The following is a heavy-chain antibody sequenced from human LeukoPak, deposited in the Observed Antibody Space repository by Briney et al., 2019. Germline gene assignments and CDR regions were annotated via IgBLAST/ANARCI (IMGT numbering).Heavy chain of an antibody. D-gene: IGHD3-22*01. CDR1: GGSISSYY. CDR3: ARDEYYDSSGYYLDWFDP. CDR2: IYTSGST. V-gene: IGHV4-4*07. Sequence: KPSETLSLTCTVSGGSISSYYWSWIRQPAGKGLEWIGRIYTSGSTNYNPSLKSRVTMSVDTSKNQFSLKLSSVTAADTAVYYCARDEYYDSSGYYLDWFDPWGQGTLVTVSS. J-gene: IGHJ5*02.